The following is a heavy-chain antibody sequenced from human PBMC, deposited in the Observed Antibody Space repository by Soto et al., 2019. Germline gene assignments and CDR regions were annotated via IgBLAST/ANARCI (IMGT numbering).Heavy chain of an antibody. Sequence: QVQLVESGGGVVQPGRSLRLSCAASGFTFSSYAMHWVRQAPGKGLEWVAVISYDGSNKYYADSVKGRFTISRDNYKNTLDLQMNSLRAEDTAVYYCRYGMDVWGQGTTGTVSS. CDR3: RYGMDV. CDR1: GFTFSSYA. CDR2: ISYDGSNK. V-gene: IGHV3-30-3*01. J-gene: IGHJ6*02.